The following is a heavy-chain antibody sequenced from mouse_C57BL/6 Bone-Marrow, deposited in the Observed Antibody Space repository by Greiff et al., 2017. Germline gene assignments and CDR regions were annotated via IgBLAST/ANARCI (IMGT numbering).Heavy chain of an antibody. D-gene: IGHD2-12*01. V-gene: IGHV1-55*01. CDR3: ARPDYSYYEYFDV. J-gene: IGHJ1*01. CDR2: LYPASGST. Sequence: QVQLQQPGAELVKPGASVKMSCKASGYTFTSYWIPWVKQRPGQGLEWIGDLYPASGSTNYNQKFKRKATLTVATSSSTAYMQLSSLTSEDSAVYYGARPDYSYYEYFDVWGWGTAVTVTS. CDR1: GYTFTSYW.